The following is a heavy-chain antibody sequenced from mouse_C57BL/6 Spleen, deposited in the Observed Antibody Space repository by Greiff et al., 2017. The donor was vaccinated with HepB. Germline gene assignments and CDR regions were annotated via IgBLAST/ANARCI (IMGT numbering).Heavy chain of an antibody. CDR3: ARGTGTVFDY. D-gene: IGHD4-1*01. J-gene: IGHJ2*01. Sequence: VQLQQSGPGLVKPSQSLSLTCSVTGYSITSGYYWNWIRQFPGNKLEWMGYISYDGSNNYNPSLKNRISITRDTSKNQFFLKLNSVTTEDTATYYCARGTGTVFDYWGQGTTLTVSS. CDR1: GYSITSGYY. V-gene: IGHV3-6*01. CDR2: ISYDGSN.